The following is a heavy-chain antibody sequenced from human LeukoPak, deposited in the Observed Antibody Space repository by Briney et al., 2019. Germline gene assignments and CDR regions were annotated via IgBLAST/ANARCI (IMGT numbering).Heavy chain of an antibody. J-gene: IGHJ4*02. V-gene: IGHV3-48*02. D-gene: IGHD4-23*01. CDR1: GFIFSSHD. CDR3: ARDVRGNSFSDY. Sequence: PGGSLRLSCAASGFIFSSHDMNWVRQAPGKGLEWVSYISTSSRIYYADSVKGRFTISRDNAKNSLYLQMHSLRDEDTALYYCARDVRGNSFSDYWGQGTLVTVSS. CDR2: ISTSSRI.